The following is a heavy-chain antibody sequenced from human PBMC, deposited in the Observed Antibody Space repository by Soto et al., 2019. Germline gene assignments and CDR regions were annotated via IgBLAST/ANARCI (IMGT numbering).Heavy chain of an antibody. CDR2: IYYSGST. Sequence: SETLSLTCTVSGGSISSYYWSWIRQHPGKGLEWIGYIYYSGSTNYNPSLKSRVTISVDTSKNQFSLMLISVTAADTAVNYFPRRARVSSSTANCFDPWGQGTLVTVSS. V-gene: IGHV4-59*01. CDR3: PRRARVSSSTANCFDP. CDR1: GGSISSYY. D-gene: IGHD6-13*01. J-gene: IGHJ5*02.